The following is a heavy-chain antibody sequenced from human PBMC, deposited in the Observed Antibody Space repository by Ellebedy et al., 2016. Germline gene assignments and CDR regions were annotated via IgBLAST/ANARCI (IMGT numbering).Heavy chain of an antibody. CDR3: ANSGYSYAWGH. Sequence: GGSLRLSCAVSGLTVSSAWISWFRQPPGRRPEWVSMTSPGGDTHYPDSMRGRFAMSRDNSKNTLYLQMNSLTADDTAVYFCANSGYSYAWGHWGQGTLVTVSS. V-gene: IGHV3-53*03. D-gene: IGHD5-18*01. J-gene: IGHJ4*02. CDR2: TSPGGDT. CDR1: GLTVSSAW.